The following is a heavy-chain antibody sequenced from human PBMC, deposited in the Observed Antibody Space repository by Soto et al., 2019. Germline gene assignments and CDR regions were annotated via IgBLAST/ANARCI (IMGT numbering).Heavy chain of an antibody. CDR1: GYDFTRNW. CDR3: ARVDTAMVPGYYYGMDV. D-gene: IGHD5-18*01. V-gene: IGHV5-51*01. J-gene: IGHJ6*02. CDR2: VYPRGSDT. Sequence: PGESLKISCETSGYDFTRNWIGWVRQRPGKGLEWVGLVYPRGSDTRYSPSFRGHVSMSADESVRTAYLQWTSLEASDTAIYYCARVDTAMVPGYYYGMDVWGQGTTVTVSS.